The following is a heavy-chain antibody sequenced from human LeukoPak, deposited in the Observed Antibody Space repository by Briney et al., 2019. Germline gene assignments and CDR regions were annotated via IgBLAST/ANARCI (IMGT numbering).Heavy chain of an antibody. V-gene: IGHV3-7*01. Sequence: GGSLRLSCAASGFTFSSYWMTWIRQAPGKGLEWVANIKGDESAKYYVDSVKGRFTISRDTAKNALFLQMSSLRVEDTAMYYCARDHNLDYWGQGTLVTVSS. CDR3: ARDHNLDY. CDR1: GFTFSSYW. J-gene: IGHJ4*02. CDR2: IKGDESAK.